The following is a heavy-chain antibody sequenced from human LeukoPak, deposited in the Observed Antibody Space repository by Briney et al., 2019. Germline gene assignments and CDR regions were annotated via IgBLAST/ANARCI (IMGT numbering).Heavy chain of an antibody. CDR3: TKDGGRGLAARYYMGHFDY. CDR2: ISWNSGSI. Sequence: GRSLRLSCAASGFTLDDYAMPWVRQAPGKGLEWVSGISWNSGSIGYADSVKGRFTISRDNAKNSLYLQMNSLRAEDTALYYCTKDGGRGLAARYYMGHFDYWGQGTLVTVSS. V-gene: IGHV3-9*01. D-gene: IGHD6-6*01. J-gene: IGHJ4*02. CDR1: GFTLDDYA.